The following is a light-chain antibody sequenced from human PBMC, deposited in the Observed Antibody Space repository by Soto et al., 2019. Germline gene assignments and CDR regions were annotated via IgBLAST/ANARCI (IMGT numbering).Light chain of an antibody. Sequence: EFVLTQSPGTLSLSPGERATLSCRASQNVRNNYLAWYQQKPGQAPRLLIYDASSSATGIPDRFSGGGSGTYFTITIRRLEHEDFEVYYCQQFSSYPLTFGGGTKVEIK. V-gene: IGKV3-20*01. J-gene: IGKJ4*01. CDR3: QQFSSYPLT. CDR1: QNVRNNY. CDR2: DAS.